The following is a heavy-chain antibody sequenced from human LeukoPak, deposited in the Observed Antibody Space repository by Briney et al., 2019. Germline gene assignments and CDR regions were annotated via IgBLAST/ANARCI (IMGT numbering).Heavy chain of an antibody. J-gene: IGHJ3*02. Sequence: GASVKVSCKASGYTFTSYGISWVRQAPGQGLEWMGWISAYNGNTNYAQKLQGRVTMTTDTSTSTAYMELRSLRSDDTAVYYCARDVTPSWNVVVTAPSGIWGQGTMVTVSS. CDR2: ISAYNGNT. D-gene: IGHD2-21*02. CDR1: GYTFTSYG. V-gene: IGHV1-18*01. CDR3: ARDVTPSWNVVVTAPSGI.